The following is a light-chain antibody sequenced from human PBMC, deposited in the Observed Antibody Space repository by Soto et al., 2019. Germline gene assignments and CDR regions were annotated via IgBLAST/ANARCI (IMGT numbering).Light chain of an antibody. CDR1: SSDVGGYNS. Sequence: QSALAQPRSVSGSPGQSVTVSCIGTSSDVGGYNSVSWYQEHPGKAPKLMIHDVIKRPSGVPDRFSGSKSGNTASLTISGLLAEDEADYYCCSYVGSYSYVFGTGTKVTVL. CDR3: CSYVGSYSYV. V-gene: IGLV2-11*01. CDR2: DVI. J-gene: IGLJ1*01.